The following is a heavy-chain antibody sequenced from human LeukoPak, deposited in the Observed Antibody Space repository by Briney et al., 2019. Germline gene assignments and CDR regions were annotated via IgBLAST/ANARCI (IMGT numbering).Heavy chain of an antibody. D-gene: IGHD6-6*01. J-gene: IGHJ4*02. CDR1: GFSFSGHC. CDR2: ISPTGSTT. V-gene: IGHV3-74*01. Sequence: GGSLRLSCIASGFSFSGHCMHWARQLPGKGLVWVSRISPTGSTTSYADSVKGRFTVSRDNAKNTLYLQVNNLRAEDMAVYYCARGPNSNWSGLDFWGQGTLLTVSS. CDR3: ARGPNSNWSGLDF.